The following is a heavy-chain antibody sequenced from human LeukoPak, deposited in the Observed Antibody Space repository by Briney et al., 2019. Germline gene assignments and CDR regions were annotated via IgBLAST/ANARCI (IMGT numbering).Heavy chain of an antibody. CDR1: GYTFTGYY. D-gene: IGHD4-11*01. J-gene: IGHJ4*02. Sequence: GASVKVSCKASGYTFTGYYMHWVRQAPGQGLEWMGWINPNSGGTNYAQKFQGWVTMTRDTSISTAYMELSRLRSDDAAVYYCARGGSRLQVGVFDYWGQGTLVTVSS. CDR2: INPNSGGT. V-gene: IGHV1-2*04. CDR3: ARGGSRLQVGVFDY.